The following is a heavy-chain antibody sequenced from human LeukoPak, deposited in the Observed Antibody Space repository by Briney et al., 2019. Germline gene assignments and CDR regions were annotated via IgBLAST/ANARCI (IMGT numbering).Heavy chain of an antibody. J-gene: IGHJ4*02. Sequence: GASVKVSCKASGYTFTTYAIHWVRQAPGQGLQWMGWISVGDGNTNYSQKFQARVTLTRDTSASTAYMELTSLISEDTAVYYCARGYSGVVPAAHPDFWGQGTPVTVSS. CDR3: ARGYSGVVPAAHPDF. CDR1: GYTFTTYA. D-gene: IGHD2-2*01. V-gene: IGHV1-3*01. CDR2: ISVGDGNT.